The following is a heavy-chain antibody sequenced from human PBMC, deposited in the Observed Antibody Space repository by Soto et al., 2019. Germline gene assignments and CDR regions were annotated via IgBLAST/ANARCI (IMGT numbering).Heavy chain of an antibody. CDR1: GFPFSSYG. CDR2: ISYDGSNK. D-gene: IGHD3-10*01. J-gene: IGHJ4*02. Sequence: QVQLVESAGGVVQPGRSLRLSCAASGFPFSSYGMHWVREAPGKGLEWVAVISYDGSNKYYADSVKGRFTISRDNSASTLYLQMNSLRPEDTALYYCVGGQYYFDYRGQGTLVTVSP. CDR3: VGGQYYFDY. V-gene: IGHV3-30*03.